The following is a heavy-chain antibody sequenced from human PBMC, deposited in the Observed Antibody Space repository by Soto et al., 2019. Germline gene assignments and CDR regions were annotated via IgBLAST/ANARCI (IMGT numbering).Heavy chain of an antibody. Sequence: QVQLVQSGAEVKKPGASVKVSCKASGYTFTTYGVTWVRQAPGQGLEWVAWISAYNGNTNYAQKFQDRVTMTTDTSXSXADMELRSLTADDTAVYYCARDVGSGRSPCKPYFDYWGQGTLVTVSS. CDR1: GYTFTTYG. CDR2: ISAYNGNT. J-gene: IGHJ4*02. V-gene: IGHV1-18*01. CDR3: ARDVGSGRSPCKPYFDY. D-gene: IGHD1-26*01.